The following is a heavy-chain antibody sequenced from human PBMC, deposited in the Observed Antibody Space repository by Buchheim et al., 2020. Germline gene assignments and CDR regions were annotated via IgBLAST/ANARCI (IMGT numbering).Heavy chain of an antibody. Sequence: EVQLVESGGGLVKPGGSLRLSCAASGFTFSNAWMSWVRQAPGKGLEWVGHIKSKADGGTADYAAPVKGRFTISRDDSKNTLYLQMNSLKTEDTAVYYCTTAYSSGWTFDYWGQRTL. CDR3: TTAYSSGWTFDY. CDR2: IKSKADGGTA. D-gene: IGHD6-19*01. CDR1: GFTFSNAW. V-gene: IGHV3-15*01. J-gene: IGHJ4*02.